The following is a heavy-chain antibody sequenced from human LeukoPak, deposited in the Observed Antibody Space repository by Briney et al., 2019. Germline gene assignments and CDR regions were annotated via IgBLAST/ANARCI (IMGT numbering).Heavy chain of an antibody. Sequence: ASVKVSCKASGYTFTSYGISWVRQAPGQGLEWMGWISAYNGNTNYARKLQGRVTMTTDTSTSTAYMELRSLRSDDTAVYYCARGYSSSWYDDAFDIWGQGTMVTVSS. CDR2: ISAYNGNT. CDR1: GYTFTSYG. J-gene: IGHJ3*02. CDR3: ARGYSSSWYDDAFDI. V-gene: IGHV1-18*01. D-gene: IGHD6-13*01.